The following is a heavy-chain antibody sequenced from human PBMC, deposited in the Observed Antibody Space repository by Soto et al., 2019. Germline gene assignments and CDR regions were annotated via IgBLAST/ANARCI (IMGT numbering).Heavy chain of an antibody. J-gene: IGHJ6*02. Sequence: GGSLRLSCVVPGFTFSNYGMHWVRQAPGKGLEWVAVQWFDGSNKFHTDSVQGRFTISRDSSQNTVYLQMNSLRAEDTAVYYCARDVGDVMSTIQGHGMDVWGQGTTVTVSS. V-gene: IGHV3-33*01. CDR2: QWFDGSNK. CDR1: GFTFSNYG. CDR3: ARDVGDVMSTIQGHGMDV. D-gene: IGHD5-12*01.